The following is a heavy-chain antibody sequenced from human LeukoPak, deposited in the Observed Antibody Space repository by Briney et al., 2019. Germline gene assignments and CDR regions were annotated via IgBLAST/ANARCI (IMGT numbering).Heavy chain of an antibody. Sequence: PGGSLRLSCAASGFTFGSYSMNWVRQAPGKGLEWVSSISSSSSYIYYVDSVKGRFTISRDDAKNSLYLQMNSLRAEDTAVYYCARGQLYYDSSGFDYWGQGTLVTVSS. D-gene: IGHD3-22*01. V-gene: IGHV3-21*01. CDR1: GFTFGSYS. CDR3: ARGQLYYDSSGFDY. CDR2: ISSSSSYI. J-gene: IGHJ4*02.